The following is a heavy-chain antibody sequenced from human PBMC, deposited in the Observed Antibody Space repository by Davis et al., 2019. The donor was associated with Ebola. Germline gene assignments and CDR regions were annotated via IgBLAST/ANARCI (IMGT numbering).Heavy chain of an antibody. V-gene: IGHV3-30*03. CDR2: VSFDEGYK. CDR3: ARDQVPCSGGTCYRWIDP. CDR1: GFTFSNYA. J-gene: IGHJ5*02. Sequence: GESLKISCTASGFTFSNYAMHWIRQAPGKGLDWLASVSFDEGYKYYADSVKGRFTISRDNSKNTLYLQMNSLGTEDTAVYFCARDQVPCSGGTCYRWIDPWGQGTLVTVSS. D-gene: IGHD2-15*01.